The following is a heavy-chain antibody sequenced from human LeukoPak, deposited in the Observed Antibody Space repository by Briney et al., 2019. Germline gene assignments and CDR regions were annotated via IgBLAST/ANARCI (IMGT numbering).Heavy chain of an antibody. CDR3: ATPLTSKWSSSWYSGHFDY. CDR1: GFSFSGYD. V-gene: IGHV3-30*03. D-gene: IGHD6-13*01. J-gene: IGHJ4*02. CDR2: ISADGRDK. Sequence: PGGILRLSCAASGFSFSGYDMHWVRQAPGKGLEWVTVISADGRDKYYIDSVRGRFTISRDNSKTTAFLQMNSLEVEDTAVHYCATPLTSKWSSSWYSGHFDYWGQGALVTVPS.